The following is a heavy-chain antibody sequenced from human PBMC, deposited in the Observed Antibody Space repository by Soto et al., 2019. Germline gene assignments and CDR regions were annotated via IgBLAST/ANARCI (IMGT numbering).Heavy chain of an antibody. CDR3: ARVFPYIPYYFDY. J-gene: IGHJ4*02. D-gene: IGHD4-4*01. CDR1: GFFFSDYY. Sequence: PEGSLRLSCAASGFFFSDYYMSWIRQAPGKGLEWVSYISGRGDTIYYADSVKGRFTISRDNAKNSLYLQMNSLRAEDTAVYYCARVFPYIPYYFDYWGQGTLVTVSS. CDR2: ISGRGDTI. V-gene: IGHV3-11*01.